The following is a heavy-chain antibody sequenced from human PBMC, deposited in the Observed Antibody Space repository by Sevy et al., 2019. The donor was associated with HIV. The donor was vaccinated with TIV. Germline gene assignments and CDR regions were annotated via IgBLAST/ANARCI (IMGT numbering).Heavy chain of an antibody. J-gene: IGHJ4*02. Sequence: GGSLRLSCAASGFTFSSYGMHWVRQAPGKGLEWVALIWYDGSSKYYADSVKGRFTLSRDNSKNTLYLQMNSLRAEDTAVYYCARGANSYASSGSQPNFDYWGQGTLVTVSS. CDR1: GFTFSSYG. D-gene: IGHD3-22*01. CDR2: IWYDGSSK. V-gene: IGHV3-33*01. CDR3: ARGANSYASSGSQPNFDY.